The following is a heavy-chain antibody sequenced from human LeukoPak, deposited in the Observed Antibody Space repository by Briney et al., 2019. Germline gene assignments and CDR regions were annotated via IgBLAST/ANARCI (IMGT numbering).Heavy chain of an antibody. CDR3: ATYRTSFIYWYFDL. CDR1: GGSISSYY. Sequence: SETLSLTCSVSGGSISSYYWSWIRQPPGKGLEWIGYISYTGSTNYNPSLKSRVSLSVDTSKNQFSLELSSVTAADTAVYYCATYRTSFIYWYFDLWGRGTLVTVSS. D-gene: IGHD2-2*01. V-gene: IGHV4-59*01. CDR2: ISYTGST. J-gene: IGHJ2*01.